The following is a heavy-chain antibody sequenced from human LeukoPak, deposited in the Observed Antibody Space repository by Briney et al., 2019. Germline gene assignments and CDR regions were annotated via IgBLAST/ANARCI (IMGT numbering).Heavy chain of an antibody. CDR1: GDFITAYY. J-gene: IGHJ4*02. V-gene: IGHV4-59*01. CDR2: VYYSGST. Sequence: SETLSLTCTVSGDFITAYYWSWLRRPPGKGLEWIGYVYYSGSTEYNPSLRSRVTISLEMSKRQFSLNLTSVTAADTAVYYCASNTGTVFDYWGQGALVTVSS. D-gene: IGHD7-27*01. CDR3: ASNTGTVFDY.